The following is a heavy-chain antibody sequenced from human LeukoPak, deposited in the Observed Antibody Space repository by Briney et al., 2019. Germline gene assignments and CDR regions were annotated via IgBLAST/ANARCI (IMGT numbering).Heavy chain of an antibody. CDR2: IYYSGST. D-gene: IGHD3-22*01. CDR1: GGSISSGGYY. J-gene: IGHJ5*02. V-gene: IGHV4-31*03. CDR3: ARRMYYYDSSGYYYLEWVFDP. Sequence: SQTLSLTCTVSGGSISSGGYYWSWIRQHPGKGLEWIGYIYYSGSTYYNPSLKSRVTISVDTSKNRFSLKLSSVTAADTAVYYCARRMYYYDSSGYYYLEWVFDPWGQGALVTVSS.